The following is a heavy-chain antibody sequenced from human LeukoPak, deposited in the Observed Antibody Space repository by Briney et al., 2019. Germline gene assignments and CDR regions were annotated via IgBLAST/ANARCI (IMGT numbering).Heavy chain of an antibody. J-gene: IGHJ4*02. CDR3: ARDHNWGPDY. D-gene: IGHD7-27*01. CDR2: IHPGRGDT. V-gene: IGHV1-2*02. Sequence: ASVKVSCKALGYTFTDHYFHRLRQAPGPGIEWMGWIHPGRGDTNIAQKFQGRVSLTRDMSISTAYMDLSRLTSDDTAVYYCARDHNWGPDYWGQGTLVSVSS. CDR1: GYTFTDHY.